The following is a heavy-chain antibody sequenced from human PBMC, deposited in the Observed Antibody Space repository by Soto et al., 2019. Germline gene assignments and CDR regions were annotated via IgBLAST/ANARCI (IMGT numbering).Heavy chain of an antibody. CDR2: IYSSGST. J-gene: IGHJ4*02. CDR1: GGSISSGGYH. V-gene: IGHV4-31*03. D-gene: IGHD6-19*01. Sequence: QVQLQESGPGLVKPSQTLSLTCTVSGGSISSGGYHWSWIRQHPGKGLEWIGYIYSSGSTYYNPSLKSRVTISVDTSKNQFSLKLSSVTAADTAVYFCARLDNTGWFSFGFWGQGTLVTVSS. CDR3: ARLDNTGWFSFGF.